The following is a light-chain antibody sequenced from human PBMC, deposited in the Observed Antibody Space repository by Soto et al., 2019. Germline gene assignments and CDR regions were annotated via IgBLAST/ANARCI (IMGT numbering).Light chain of an antibody. CDR1: TSDVGGYDV. CDR2: EVN. CDR3: CSFAGSSTFWV. J-gene: IGLJ3*02. V-gene: IGLV2-23*02. Sequence: QSALTQPASVSLSPGQSITISCIGTTSDVGGYDVVSWYQQHPGKAPKLMIFEVNQRPSGVSDRFSGSKSGNTAPLTISGLQAGDEADYYCCSFAGSSTFWVFGGGTKVTVL.